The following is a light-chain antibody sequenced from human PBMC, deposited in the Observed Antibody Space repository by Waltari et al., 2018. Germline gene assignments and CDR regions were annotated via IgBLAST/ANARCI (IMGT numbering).Light chain of an antibody. V-gene: IGLV4-69*01. CDR1: GEYSAYA. Sequence: LVLTQSPSASASLGASVKLTCSLPGEYSAYAIPWHQQQPLKGPRYLMTVHSDGSHKKGDGISERFSGSSSDLDRYLIISRLQSDDEADYFCQTWGTGIQVFGSGTKLTVL. CDR2: VHSDGSH. CDR3: QTWGTGIQV. J-gene: IGLJ3*02.